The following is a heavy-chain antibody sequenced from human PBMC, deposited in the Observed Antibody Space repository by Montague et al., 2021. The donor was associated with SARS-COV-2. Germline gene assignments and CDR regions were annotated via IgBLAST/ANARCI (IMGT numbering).Heavy chain of an antibody. CDR1: GRSISSYY. J-gene: IGHJ4*02. V-gene: IGHV4-59*01. CDR2: IYYSGST. D-gene: IGHD1-26*01. CDR3: ARGMGGSYLYYFDY. Sequence: SETLSLTCTVSGRSISSYYWSWIRQPPGKGLEWIGYIYYSGSTNYNPSLKSRVTILVDMSKNQFSLKLSPVTAADTAVYYCARGMGGSYLYYFDYWGQGTLVTVSS.